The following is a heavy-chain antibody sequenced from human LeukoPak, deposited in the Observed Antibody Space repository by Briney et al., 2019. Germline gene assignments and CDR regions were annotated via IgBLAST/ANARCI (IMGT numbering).Heavy chain of an antibody. CDR1: GFTFDDYA. CDR2: ISWNSGSI. V-gene: IGHV3-9*01. D-gene: IGHD3-10*01. J-gene: IGHJ4*02. CDR3: AKDEEEGLLWFGELLEDY. Sequence: GGSLRLSCAASGFTFDDYAMHWVRQAPGKGLEWVSGISWNSGSIGYADSVKGRFTISRDNAKNSLYLQMNSLRAEDTAVYYCAKDEEEGLLWFGELLEDYWGQGTLVTVSS.